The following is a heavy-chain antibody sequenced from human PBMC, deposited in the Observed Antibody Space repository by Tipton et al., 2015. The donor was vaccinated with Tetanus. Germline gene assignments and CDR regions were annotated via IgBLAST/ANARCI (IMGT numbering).Heavy chain of an antibody. J-gene: IGHJ6*02. D-gene: IGHD6-13*01. CDR1: GGTFSSYA. Sequence: QVQLVQSGAEVKKPGSSVKVSCKASGGTFSSYAINWVRQAPGQGLEWMGGIIPIFGTPNYALKFQGRVTIPADESTSTAYMELSSLRSEDAAVYYCARINGIAAAGRGGMDVWGQGTTVTVSS. CDR2: IIPIFGTP. CDR3: ARINGIAAAGRGGMDV. V-gene: IGHV1-69*01.